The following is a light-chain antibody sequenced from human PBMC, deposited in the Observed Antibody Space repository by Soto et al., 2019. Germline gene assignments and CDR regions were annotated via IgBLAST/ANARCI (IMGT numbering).Light chain of an antibody. CDR2: EVS. V-gene: IGLV2-8*01. Sequence: QSVLTQPHSASGSPGQSVTISCTGTSSDVGGYNYVSWYQQHPGKAPKLMIYEVSKRPSGVPDRFSGSKSGNTASLTVSGLQAEDEAEYYCSSYAGSNSYVFGTGTKVTVL. CDR3: SSYAGSNSYV. CDR1: SSDVGGYNY. J-gene: IGLJ1*01.